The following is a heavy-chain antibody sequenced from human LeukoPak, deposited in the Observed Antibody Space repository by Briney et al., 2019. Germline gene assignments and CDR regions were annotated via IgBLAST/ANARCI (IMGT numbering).Heavy chain of an antibody. Sequence: SVKVSCKASGCTFSSYAISWVRQAPAQGHEWMGRIIPILGIANYAQKFQGRVTITADKSTSTAYMELRSLRSEDTAVYYCARDLSYYDSSGYTTAALDYWGQGTLVTVSS. CDR1: GCTFSSYA. V-gene: IGHV1-69*04. CDR2: IIPILGIA. J-gene: IGHJ4*02. D-gene: IGHD3-22*01. CDR3: ARDLSYYDSSGYTTAALDY.